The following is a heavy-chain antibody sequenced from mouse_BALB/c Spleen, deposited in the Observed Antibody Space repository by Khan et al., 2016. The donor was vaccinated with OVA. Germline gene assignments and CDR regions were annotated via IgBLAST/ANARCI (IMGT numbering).Heavy chain of an antibody. D-gene: IGHD1-1*01. Sequence: QVQLQQSGAELAKPGASVKMSCKASGYTFTNYWMHWVKQRPGQGLEWIGYIYPTTGYTEYNQKFKDKATLTADKSSSTAYMQLSSLTSENSAVYYCTSDGRPYAWFGYWGQGTLVTVSA. CDR2: IYPTTGYT. J-gene: IGHJ3*01. CDR1: GYTFTNYW. V-gene: IGHV1-7*01. CDR3: TSDGRPYAWFGY.